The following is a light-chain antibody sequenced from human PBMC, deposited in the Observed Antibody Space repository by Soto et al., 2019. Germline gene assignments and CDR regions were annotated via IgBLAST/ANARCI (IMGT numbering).Light chain of an antibody. CDR2: NAS. Sequence: ETVLTQSPATLSLSPLEIATLSFMASESVSNSLAWYQHKPGQAPRLLIYNASNRATGIPARFSGSGSGTDFTLTISSLEPEDFAVYFCQHRAGWPPALTFGGGTKVDIK. CDR3: QHRAGWPPALT. CDR1: ESVSNS. V-gene: IGKV3-11*01. J-gene: IGKJ4*01.